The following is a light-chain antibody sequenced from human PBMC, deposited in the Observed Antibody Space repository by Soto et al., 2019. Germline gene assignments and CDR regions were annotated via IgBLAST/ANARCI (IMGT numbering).Light chain of an antibody. CDR3: MQATQLRT. V-gene: IGKV2-24*01. J-gene: IGKJ5*01. Sequence: EIVLTQTPLLSPVTLGQPASISCRSSRSLVASDGNAYLTWLHQGPGQPPRPLIYKVSQRLFGVPDRFSGSGAGTDFTLHISRVEAEDVGTYFCMQATQLRTFGQGTRLEIK. CDR1: RSLVASDGNAY. CDR2: KVS.